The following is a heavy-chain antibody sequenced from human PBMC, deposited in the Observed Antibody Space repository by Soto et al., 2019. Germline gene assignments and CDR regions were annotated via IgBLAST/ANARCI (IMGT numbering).Heavy chain of an antibody. J-gene: IGHJ6*03. V-gene: IGHV1-24*01. CDR1: GYTLTELS. CDR2: FDPEDGET. CDR3: ATAAGYCSSTSCYRPYYYYYYMDV. Sequence: ASVKVSCKVSGYTLTELSMHWVRQAPGKGLEWMGGFDPEDGETIYAQKFQGRVTMAEDTSTDTAYMELSSLRSEDTAVYYCATAAGYCSSTSCYRPYYYYYYMDVWGKGTTVTVSS. D-gene: IGHD2-2*01.